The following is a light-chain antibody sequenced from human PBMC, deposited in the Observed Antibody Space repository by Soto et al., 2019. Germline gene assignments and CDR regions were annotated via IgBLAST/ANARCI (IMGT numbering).Light chain of an antibody. Sequence: EIVMTQSPATLSVSPGERATLSCRASQSVSSNLAWYQQKPGQAPRLLIYGASTRATGIPARFSGSGSGTEFTLTISSLLSEDFVVYYCQQYNNWPETFGQGTKVDIK. V-gene: IGKV3-15*01. CDR2: GAS. CDR3: QQYNNWPET. CDR1: QSVSSN. J-gene: IGKJ1*01.